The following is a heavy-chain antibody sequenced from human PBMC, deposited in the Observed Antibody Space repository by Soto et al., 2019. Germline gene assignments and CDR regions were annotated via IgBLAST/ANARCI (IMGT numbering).Heavy chain of an antibody. CDR2: ISDSSGRT. D-gene: IGHD2-15*01. CDR3: AKAQYCSGGSCYGWGDAFDI. V-gene: IGHV3-23*01. J-gene: IGHJ3*02. Sequence: GGSLRLSCAASRFTFSNYAMNWVRQDPGKGLAWVSAISDSSGRTYYADSVKGRFTVSRDNSKNTLYLQMNSLRAEDKAVYYCAKAQYCSGGSCYGWGDAFDIWGQGTTVTVSS. CDR1: RFTFSNYA.